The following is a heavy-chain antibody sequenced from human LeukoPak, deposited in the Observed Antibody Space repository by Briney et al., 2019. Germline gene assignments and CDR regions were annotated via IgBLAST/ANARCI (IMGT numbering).Heavy chain of an antibody. CDR1: GYTFTGYY. D-gene: IGHD6-19*01. J-gene: IGHJ4*02. Sequence: ASVKVSCKASGYTFTGYYMHWVRQAPGRGLEWMGWINPNSGGTNYAQKFQGRVTMTRDTSISTAYMELSRLRSDDTAVYYCARASSGWHYFDYWGQGTLVTVSS. CDR2: INPNSGGT. V-gene: IGHV1-2*02. CDR3: ARASSGWHYFDY.